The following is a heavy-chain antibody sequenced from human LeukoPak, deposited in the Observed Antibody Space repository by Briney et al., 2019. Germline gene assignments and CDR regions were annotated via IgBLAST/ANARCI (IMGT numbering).Heavy chain of an antibody. CDR3: ARTAASSSWCDNWFDP. J-gene: IGHJ5*02. V-gene: IGHV3-30-3*01. Sequence: PGRSLRLSCAASGFTFSSYAMHWVRQAPGKGLEWVAVISYDGSNKYYADSVKGRFTISRDNSKNTLYLQMNSLRAEDTAVYYCARTAASSSWCDNWFDPWGQGTLVTVSS. CDR2: ISYDGSNK. CDR1: GFTFSSYA. D-gene: IGHD6-13*01.